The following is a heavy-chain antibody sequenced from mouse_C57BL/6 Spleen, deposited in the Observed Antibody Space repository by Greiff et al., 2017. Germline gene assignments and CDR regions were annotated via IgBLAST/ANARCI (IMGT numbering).Heavy chain of an antibody. J-gene: IGHJ2*01. Sequence: VQLQQSGPGLVKPSQSLSLTCSVTGYSITSGYYWNWIRQFPGNKLEWMGYISYDGSNNYNPSLKNRISITRDTSKNQFFLKLNSVTTEDTATYYFARFITTVVAPHFDYWGQGTTLTVSS. V-gene: IGHV3-6*01. CDR3: ARFITTVVAPHFDY. CDR1: GYSITSGYY. D-gene: IGHD1-1*01. CDR2: ISYDGSN.